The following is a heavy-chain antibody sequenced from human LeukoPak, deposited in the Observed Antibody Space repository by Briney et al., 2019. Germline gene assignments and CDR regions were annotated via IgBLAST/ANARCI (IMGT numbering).Heavy chain of an antibody. CDR3: VRHRQWLLFPDY. CDR1: GDSISINYS. D-gene: IGHD6-19*01. Sequence: SETLSLTCTVSGDSISINYSWGWIRQPPGKGLEWIGSIFYSGATYYSPSLKSRVTISVDTSKNQFSLKLSSMTAADTAVYYCVRHRQWLLFPDYWGQGTLVTVSS. J-gene: IGHJ4*02. V-gene: IGHV4-39*01. CDR2: IFYSGAT.